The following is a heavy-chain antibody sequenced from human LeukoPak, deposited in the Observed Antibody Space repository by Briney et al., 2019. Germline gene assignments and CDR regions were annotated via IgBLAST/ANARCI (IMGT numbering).Heavy chain of an antibody. CDR3: ARGVEDYGDGYYYYYGMDV. J-gene: IGHJ6*02. CDR1: GGSISSGDYY. CDR2: IYYSGST. V-gene: IGHV4-31*03. Sequence: SQTLSFTCTVSGGSISSGDYYWSWIRQHPGKGLEWIGYIYYSGSTYYNPSLMSRVTISVDTSKNQFSLKLSSVTAADTAVYYCARGVEDYGDGYYYYYGMDVWGQGTTVTVSS. D-gene: IGHD4-17*01.